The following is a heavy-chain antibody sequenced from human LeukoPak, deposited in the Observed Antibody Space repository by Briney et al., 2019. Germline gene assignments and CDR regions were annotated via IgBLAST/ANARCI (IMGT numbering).Heavy chain of an antibody. V-gene: IGHV3-64*02. J-gene: IGHJ6*02. D-gene: IGHD3-10*01. Sequence: GGSLRLSCAASGFTFRSYAMHWVRQAPGKGLEYVSAINSNGGGTYYADSVKGRFTISRDNSKNTLFLQMGSLRAEDMAVYYCARDSAPYYYGSGKEMDVWGQGTTVTVSS. CDR1: GFTFRSYA. CDR2: INSNGGGT. CDR3: ARDSAPYYYGSGKEMDV.